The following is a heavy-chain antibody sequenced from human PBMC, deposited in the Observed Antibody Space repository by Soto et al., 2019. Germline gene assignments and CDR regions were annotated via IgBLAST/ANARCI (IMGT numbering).Heavy chain of an antibody. CDR3: AREGRRFGELRYYYYYYGMDV. CDR1: GGSFSGYY. J-gene: IGHJ6*02. CDR2: INHSGST. Sequence: TSETLSLTCAVYGGSFSGYYWSWIRQPPGKGLEWIGEINHSGSTNYNPSLKSRVTISVDTSKNQFSLKLSSVTAADTAVYYCAREGRRFGELRYYYYYYGMDVWGQGTTVTAP. V-gene: IGHV4-34*01. D-gene: IGHD3-10*01.